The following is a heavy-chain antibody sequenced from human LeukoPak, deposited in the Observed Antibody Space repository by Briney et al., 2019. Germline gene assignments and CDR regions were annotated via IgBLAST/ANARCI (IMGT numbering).Heavy chain of an antibody. J-gene: IGHJ4*02. Sequence: PGGSLRLSCAASGFTFSSYGMTWVRQAPGKGLEWVSIITGSGGSTYYADSVKGRFTISRDNSKNTLYLQMNSLRAEDTAIYYCAKVDYPTFDYWGQGTLVNVSS. CDR3: AKVDYPTFDY. D-gene: IGHD3-16*01. V-gene: IGHV3-23*01. CDR1: GFTFSSYG. CDR2: ITGSGGST.